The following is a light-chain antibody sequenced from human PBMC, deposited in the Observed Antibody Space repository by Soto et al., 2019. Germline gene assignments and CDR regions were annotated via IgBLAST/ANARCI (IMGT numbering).Light chain of an antibody. CDR2: DAS. Sequence: IVVTQSPATLSLSPWERATLSCRASQSVSSHLAWYQQKPGQAPRLLIYDASNRATGIPARFSGSGSGTDFTLTISSLEPEDFAVYYCQQRADWWTFGQGTKVDIK. CDR3: QQRADWWT. J-gene: IGKJ1*01. CDR1: QSVSSH. V-gene: IGKV3-11*01.